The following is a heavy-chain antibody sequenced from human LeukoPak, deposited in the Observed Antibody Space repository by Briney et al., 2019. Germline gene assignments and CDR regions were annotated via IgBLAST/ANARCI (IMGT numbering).Heavy chain of an antibody. J-gene: IGHJ6*03. CDR2: ISISTSSI. D-gene: IGHD3-22*01. Sequence: GGSLRLSCAASGFTFSSYNMNWVRQAPGKGLGWVSYISISTSSIYYADSVKGRLTISRDNAKNSLYLQMNSLRAEDTAVYYCAKGCDYDSKYYYYYMDVWGKGTTVTVSS. V-gene: IGHV3-48*01. CDR3: AKGCDYDSKYYYYYMDV. CDR1: GFTFSSYN.